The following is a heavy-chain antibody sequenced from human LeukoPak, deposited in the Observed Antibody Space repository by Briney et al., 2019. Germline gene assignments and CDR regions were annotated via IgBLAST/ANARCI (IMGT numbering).Heavy chain of an antibody. V-gene: IGHV3-11*03. CDR2: ISTGSHYT. CDR1: AFTFSDYY. CDR3: ARFYGLGTWNDAFDI. J-gene: IGHJ3*02. D-gene: IGHD3-10*01. Sequence: GGSLRLSCAASAFTFSDYYMSWIRQAPGKGLEWVSYISTGSHYTNYADSVKGRFTTSRDDARNSLFLQINSLRAEDMAVYYCARFYGLGTWNDAFDIWGQGTMVTASS.